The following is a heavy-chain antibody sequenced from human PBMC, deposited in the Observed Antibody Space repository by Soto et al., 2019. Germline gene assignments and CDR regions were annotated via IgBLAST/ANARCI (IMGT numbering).Heavy chain of an antibody. D-gene: IGHD2-15*01. Sequence: GGSLRLSCAASGFTFSSYATSWVRQAPGKGLEWVSAISGSGGSTYYADSVKGRFTISRDNSKNTLYLQMNSLRAEDTAVYYCAKDIVVVVDAPIDWYFDLWGRGTLVTVSS. CDR2: ISGSGGST. CDR3: AKDIVVVVDAPIDWYFDL. CDR1: GFTFSSYA. J-gene: IGHJ2*01. V-gene: IGHV3-23*01.